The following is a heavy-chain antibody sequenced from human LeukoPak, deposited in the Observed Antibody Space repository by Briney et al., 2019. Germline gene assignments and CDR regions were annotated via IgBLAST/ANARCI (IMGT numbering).Heavy chain of an antibody. CDR2: IFHSGST. CDR3: ARVGVPDPMGYDFWSGYLGFDY. Sequence: GSLRLSCAASGFNFSNAWMSWVRQAPGKGLEWIGSIFHSGSTYLNPSLKSRVTISVDTSKNQFSLKLSSVTAADTAVYYCARVGVPDPMGYDFWSGYLGFDYWGQGTLVTVSS. J-gene: IGHJ4*02. CDR1: GFNFSNAW. V-gene: IGHV4-38-2*01. D-gene: IGHD3-3*01.